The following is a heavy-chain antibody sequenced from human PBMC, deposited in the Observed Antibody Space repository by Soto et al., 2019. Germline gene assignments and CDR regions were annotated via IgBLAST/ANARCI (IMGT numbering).Heavy chain of an antibody. J-gene: IGHJ3*02. CDR1: GGTFSSYA. D-gene: IGHD1-26*01. Sequence: GASVKVSCKASGGTFSSYAISWVRQAPGQGPEWVGGIIPILGSANYAQKFQDRVTITADESTTTTYMELSSLRSEDAAVYYCASRERVDAFDIWGQGTMVTVSS. CDR2: IIPILGSA. CDR3: ASRERVDAFDI. V-gene: IGHV1-69*13.